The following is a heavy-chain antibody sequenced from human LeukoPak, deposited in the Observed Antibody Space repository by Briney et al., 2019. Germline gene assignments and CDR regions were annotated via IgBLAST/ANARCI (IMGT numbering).Heavy chain of an antibody. J-gene: IGHJ3*01. Sequence: GGSLRLPCAGSGFTFSNYWMSWVRQAPGKGLEWVANMKKDGSEKYYVDSVKGRFTISRDNAKNSLYLQMDSLRAEDTAVYYCTRDEFWGQGTMVTVSS. CDR1: GFTFSNYW. CDR2: MKKDGSEK. CDR3: TRDEF. V-gene: IGHV3-7*05.